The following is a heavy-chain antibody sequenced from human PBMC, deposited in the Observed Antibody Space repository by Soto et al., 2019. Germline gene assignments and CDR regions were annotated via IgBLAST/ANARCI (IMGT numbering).Heavy chain of an antibody. CDR1: GASFRCNNW. V-gene: IGHV4-4*02. CDR3: ARVYSGSYSDS. Sequence: SETLCLTCAVSGASFRCNNWWSWVRQPPGKGLDWIGEIFHSGSTNYIPSLKTRLTISVDKAKNQFSLKLSSVTAADTAVYYCARVYSGSYSDSWGRGTLVTVSS. D-gene: IGHD1-26*01. CDR2: IFHSGST. J-gene: IGHJ4*02.